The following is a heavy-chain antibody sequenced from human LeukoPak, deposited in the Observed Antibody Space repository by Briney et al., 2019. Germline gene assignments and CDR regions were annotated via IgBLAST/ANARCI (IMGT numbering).Heavy chain of an antibody. J-gene: IGHJ4*02. CDR1: GFTFSSYA. D-gene: IGHD6-13*01. Sequence: PGGSLRLSCAASGFTFSSYAMSWVRQAPGKGLEWVAVIWYDGSNKYYADSVKGRFTISRDNSKNTLYLQMNSLRAEDTAVYYCAREGYSSSWAFDYWGQGTLVTVSS. CDR3: AREGYSSSWAFDY. CDR2: IWYDGSNK. V-gene: IGHV3-33*08.